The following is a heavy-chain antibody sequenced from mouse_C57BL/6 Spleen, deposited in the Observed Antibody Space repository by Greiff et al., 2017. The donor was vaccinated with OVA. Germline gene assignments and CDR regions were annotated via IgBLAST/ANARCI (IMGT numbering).Heavy chain of an antibody. CDR3: ARDYYFGSFGHYAMDY. V-gene: IGHV1-55*01. CDR1: GYTFTSYW. D-gene: IGHD1-1*01. Sequence: QVQLQQSGAELVKPGASVKMSCKASGYTFTSYWITWVKQRPGQGLEWIGDIYPGSGSTNYNEKFKCKATLTVDTSSSTAYMQLSSLTSENSAVYYCARDYYFGSFGHYAMDYGGQGTSVTVSS. CDR2: IYPGSGST. J-gene: IGHJ4*01.